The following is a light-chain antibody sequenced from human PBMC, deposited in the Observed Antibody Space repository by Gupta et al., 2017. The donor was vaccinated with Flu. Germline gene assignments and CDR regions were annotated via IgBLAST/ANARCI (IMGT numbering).Light chain of an antibody. CDR1: QSISSY. J-gene: IGKJ3*01. V-gene: IGKV1-39*01. CDR2: AAS. Sequence: DIQMTQYPSSLSASVGDRVTITCRASQSISSYLNWYQQKPGKAPKLLIYAASSLQSGVPSRFSGGGSWTDFTLTISSLQPEDFATYYCQQSYSTPQFTFGPGTKVDIK. CDR3: QQSYSTPQFT.